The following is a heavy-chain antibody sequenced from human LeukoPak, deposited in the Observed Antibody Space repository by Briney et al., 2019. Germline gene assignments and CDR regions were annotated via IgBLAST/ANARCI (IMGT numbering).Heavy chain of an antibody. CDR1: GGSISNSNYY. V-gene: IGHV4-39*07. D-gene: IGHD3-9*01. Sequence: PSETLSLTCTVSGGSISNSNYYWGWIRQPPGKGLEWIGEINHSGSTNYNPSLKSRVTISVDTSKNQFSLKLSSVTAADTAVYYCARDPTKGYDILTGYYIAPYFDYWGQGTLVTVSP. CDR2: INHSGST. CDR3: ARDPTKGYDILTGYYIAPYFDY. J-gene: IGHJ4*02.